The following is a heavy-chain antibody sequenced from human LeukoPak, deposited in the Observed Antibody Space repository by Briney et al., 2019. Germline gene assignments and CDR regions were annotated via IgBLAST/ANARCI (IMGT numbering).Heavy chain of an antibody. CDR2: IYYSGST. V-gene: IGHV4-59*01. CDR1: GGSISSYY. Sequence: SEILSLTCTVSGGSISSYYWSWIRQPPGKGLEWIGYIYYSGSTNYNPSLKSRVTISVDTSKNQFSLKLSSVTAADTAVYYCARGVDYDFWSGYIYKGGYFDYWGQGTLVTVSS. CDR3: ARGVDYDFWSGYIYKGGYFDY. J-gene: IGHJ4*02. D-gene: IGHD3-3*01.